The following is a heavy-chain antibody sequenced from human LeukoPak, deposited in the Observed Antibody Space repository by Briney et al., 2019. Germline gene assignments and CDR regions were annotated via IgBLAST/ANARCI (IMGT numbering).Heavy chain of an antibody. CDR2: IIPSFGPA. Sequence: GASVKLSCKASGCTFSSYAISWVRQAPGQGLEWMGGIIPSFGPANYAQKFQGRVTITTDESTCTAYMELSSLRSEDTAVYYCARGPRGYYDSSGYYPHYYYYYMDVWGKGTTVTVSS. CDR1: GCTFSSYA. J-gene: IGHJ6*03. CDR3: ARGPRGYYDSSGYYPHYYYYYMDV. D-gene: IGHD3-22*01. V-gene: IGHV1-69*05.